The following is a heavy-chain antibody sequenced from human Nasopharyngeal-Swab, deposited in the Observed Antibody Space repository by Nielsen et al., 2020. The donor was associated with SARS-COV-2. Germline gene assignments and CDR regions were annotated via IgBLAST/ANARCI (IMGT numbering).Heavy chain of an antibody. J-gene: IGHJ5*02. Sequence: ASVQVSGKASGLTLISYAMDWESQAPGKRLEWMGRINAGNGSTKYTQKFQGRVTITRGTSPSTDYMELSSLRYEDTAVYYCARDQRSGFLEWLPSHNWFDPWGQGTLVTVSS. V-gene: IGHV1-3*01. CDR2: INAGNGST. CDR1: GLTLISYA. CDR3: ARDQRSGFLEWLPSHNWFDP. D-gene: IGHD3-3*01.